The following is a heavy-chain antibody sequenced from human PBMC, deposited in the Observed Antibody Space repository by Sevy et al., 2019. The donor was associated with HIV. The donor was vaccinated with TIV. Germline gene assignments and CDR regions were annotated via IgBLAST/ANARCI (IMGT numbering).Heavy chain of an antibody. J-gene: IGHJ4*02. D-gene: IGHD3-3*01. CDR1: GGSISSGSYY. CDR2: IYTSGST. Sequence: SETLSLTCTVSGGSISSGSYYWSWIRQPAGKGLEWIGRIYTSGSTNYNPSLKSRVTLSVDTSKNQFSLKLSSVTAADTAVYYCARDPDYDFWSGYYTGPPLWGQGTLVTVSS. V-gene: IGHV4-61*02. CDR3: ARDPDYDFWSGYYTGPPL.